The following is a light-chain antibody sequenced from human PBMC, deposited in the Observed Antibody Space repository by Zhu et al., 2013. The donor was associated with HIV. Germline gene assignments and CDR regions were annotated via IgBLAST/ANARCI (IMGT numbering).Light chain of an antibody. V-gene: IGKV1-9*01. CDR3: QKYNSAPLT. CDR2: AAS. CDR1: QDIDRY. J-gene: IGKJ4*01. Sequence: DIQLTQSPSLLSASVGDRVTITCRASQDIDRYLAWYQQTPGKAPTLLVYAASTTQSGVPSRFSGSGSGTEFSLTISSLQPEDVATYYCQKYNSAPLTFGGGTKVEIK.